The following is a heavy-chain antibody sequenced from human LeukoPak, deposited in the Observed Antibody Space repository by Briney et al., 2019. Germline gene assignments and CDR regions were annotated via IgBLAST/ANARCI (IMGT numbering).Heavy chain of an antibody. V-gene: IGHV3-23*01. Sequence: GGSLRLSCAASGFTFSSYVMSWVRQAPGKGLEWASTISGSGGSTYYADSVKGRFTISRDKSKNTLYLQMNSLRAEDTAVYYCAKGGVVVGVDYWGQGTLVTVSS. J-gene: IGHJ4*02. D-gene: IGHD2-15*01. CDR3: AKGGVVVGVDY. CDR2: ISGSGGST. CDR1: GFTFSSYV.